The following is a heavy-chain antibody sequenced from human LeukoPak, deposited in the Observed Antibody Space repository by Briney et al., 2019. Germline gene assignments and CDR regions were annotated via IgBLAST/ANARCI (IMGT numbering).Heavy chain of an antibody. D-gene: IGHD3-3*01. V-gene: IGHV3-48*01. CDR3: ARNFDFWSGYYYYGMDV. Sequence: PGGSLRLSCAASGFNFISYSMNWVRQAPGKGLEWVSYISSTSSPIYYGASVKGRFTISSDNAKNSVYLKMTSLRAEETAVYYCARNFDFWSGYYYYGMDVWGQGTTVTVSS. J-gene: IGHJ6*02. CDR2: ISSTSSPI. CDR1: GFNFISYS.